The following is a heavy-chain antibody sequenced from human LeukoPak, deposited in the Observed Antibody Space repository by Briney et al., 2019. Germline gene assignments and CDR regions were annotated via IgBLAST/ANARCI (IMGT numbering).Heavy chain of an antibody. CDR2: INHSGST. J-gene: IGHJ1*01. D-gene: IGHD6-19*01. V-gene: IGHV4-34*01. Sequence: SGTLSLTCAVYGGSFSGYYWSWIRQPPGKGLEWIGEINHSGSTNYNPSLKSRVTISVDTSKNQFSLKLSSVTAADTAVYYCARGPGDSSGWYLQHWGQGTLVTVSS. CDR1: GGSFSGYY. CDR3: ARGPGDSSGWYLQH.